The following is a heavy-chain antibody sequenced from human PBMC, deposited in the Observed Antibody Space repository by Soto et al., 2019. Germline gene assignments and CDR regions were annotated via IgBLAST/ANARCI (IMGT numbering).Heavy chain of an antibody. Sequence: SVKVSCKASGFTFSSSAVQWVRQARGQRLEWIGWIVVGSGNTNYAQKFQERVTITRDMSTSTAYMELSSLRSEDTAVFSCGSIGLEADIAFCGQGSLVIVSS. CDR2: IVVGSGNT. J-gene: IGHJ4*02. D-gene: IGHD6-13*01. CDR3: GSIGLEADIAF. V-gene: IGHV1-58*01. CDR1: GFTFSSSA.